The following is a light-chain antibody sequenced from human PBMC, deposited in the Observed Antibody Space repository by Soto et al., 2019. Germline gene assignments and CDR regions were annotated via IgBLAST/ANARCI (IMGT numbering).Light chain of an antibody. Sequence: DIVMTQSPDSLAVSLGERATINCKSSQSIFSSSNSKNFITWYQQRPGQPPKLLIYWASTREYGVPDRFSGSGSGTDFTLTISSLQAEDVALYYCQQYYTVPCTFGQGTKVEIK. J-gene: IGKJ2*01. CDR1: QSIFSSSNSKNF. CDR2: WAS. V-gene: IGKV4-1*01. CDR3: QQYYTVPCT.